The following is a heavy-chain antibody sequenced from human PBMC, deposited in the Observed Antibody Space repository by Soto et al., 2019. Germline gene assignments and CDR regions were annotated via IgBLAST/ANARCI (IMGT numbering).Heavy chain of an antibody. V-gene: IGHV1-69*08. J-gene: IGHJ5*02. D-gene: IGHD6-19*01. CDR1: GGTFSSYT. Sequence: QVQLVQSGAEVKKPGSSVKVSCKASGGTFSSYTISWVRQAPGQGLEWMGRIIPILGIANYAQKFQGRVTITEEKXXSXASXELSSLRSEDTAVYYCARDGAVGGILAVATHWFDPWGQGTLVTVSS. CDR3: ARDGAVGGILAVATHWFDP. CDR2: IIPILGIA.